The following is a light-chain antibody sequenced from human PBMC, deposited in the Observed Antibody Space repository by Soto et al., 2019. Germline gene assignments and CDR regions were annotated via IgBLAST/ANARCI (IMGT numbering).Light chain of an antibody. Sequence: EIVLTQSPATLSLSPGERATLSCRVSQSVSTYLAWYQQKPCQAPRLLIYGVSNRATGIPARFSGSGSGTDFTLTISSLEPEDSAVYYCQQRSDSWTFGQGTKVEIK. J-gene: IGKJ1*01. CDR1: QSVSTY. V-gene: IGKV3-11*01. CDR2: GVS. CDR3: QQRSDSWT.